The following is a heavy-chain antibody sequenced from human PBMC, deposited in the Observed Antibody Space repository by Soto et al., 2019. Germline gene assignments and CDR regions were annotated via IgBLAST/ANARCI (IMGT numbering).Heavy chain of an antibody. CDR2: ISYDGSNK. CDR3: ARLRYNWNYDSHVSLAAFDI. CDR1: GFTFSSYA. J-gene: IGHJ3*02. D-gene: IGHD1-7*01. Sequence: GGSLRLSCAASGFTFSSYAMHWVRQAPGKGLEWVAVISYDGSNKYYADSVKGRFTISRDNSKNTLYLQMNSLRAEDTAVYYCARLRYNWNYDSHVSLAAFDIWGQGTMVTVSS. V-gene: IGHV3-30-3*01.